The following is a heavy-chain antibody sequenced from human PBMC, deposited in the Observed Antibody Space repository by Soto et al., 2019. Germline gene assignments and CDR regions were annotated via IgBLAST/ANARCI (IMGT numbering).Heavy chain of an antibody. CDR2: ISSSESNK. Sequence: PGGSLRLSCAASGFTFSSYSMNWVRQAPGKGLEWVSSISSSESNKYYADSVKGRFTISRDNSKNTLYLQMNSLRPEDTAVYHCAIQGTGFDYWGQGTLVTVSS. CDR3: AIQGTGFDY. V-gene: IGHV3-21*01. CDR1: GFTFSSYS. J-gene: IGHJ4*02.